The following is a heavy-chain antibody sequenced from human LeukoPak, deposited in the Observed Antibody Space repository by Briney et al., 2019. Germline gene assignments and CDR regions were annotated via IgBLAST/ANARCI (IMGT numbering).Heavy chain of an antibody. D-gene: IGHD6-19*01. Sequence: GRSLTLSCAASGFTVNSNYMSWVRQAPGKGLEWVSVIYSGVGTFYAGSVKGRFTISRDNSKNTLYLQMNSLRAEDTAVYYCAKDSSGPAYWGQGTLVTVSS. J-gene: IGHJ4*02. V-gene: IGHV3-53*01. CDR2: IYSGVGT. CDR3: AKDSSGPAY. CDR1: GFTVNSNY.